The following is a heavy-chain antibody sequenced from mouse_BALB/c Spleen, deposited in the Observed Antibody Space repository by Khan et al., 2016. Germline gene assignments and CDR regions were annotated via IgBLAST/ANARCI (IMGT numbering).Heavy chain of an antibody. CDR2: ISDSGNYP. Sequence: EVELVEPGGGLVRPGGALKLSCAASGFTFSDCYMYWIRQTPEKRLEWVATISDSGNYPYFPDSVKGRFTIPTDNAKNNLYLKVSSLKSEDTAMNYCTRTDGNYWYFDVWGAGTTVTVSS. V-gene: IGHV5-4*02. J-gene: IGHJ1*01. CDR1: GFTFSDCY. CDR3: TRTDGNYWYFDV. D-gene: IGHD2-1*01.